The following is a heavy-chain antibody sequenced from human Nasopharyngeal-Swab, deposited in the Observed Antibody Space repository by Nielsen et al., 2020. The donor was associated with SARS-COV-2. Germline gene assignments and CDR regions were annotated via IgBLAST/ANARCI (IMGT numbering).Heavy chain of an antibody. CDR3: ARDTTVSSNAFDI. D-gene: IGHD4-17*01. V-gene: IGHV1-18*01. J-gene: IGHJ3*02. CDR1: GYTFTSDG. CDR2: ISGYNGFT. Sequence: ASVKVSCKASGYTFTSDGISWVRQAPGQGLEWMGWISGYNGFTNYAQKFQGRVTMTTETSTNTAYMELRSLTSDDTAVYYCARDTTVSSNAFDIWGQGTMVTVSS.